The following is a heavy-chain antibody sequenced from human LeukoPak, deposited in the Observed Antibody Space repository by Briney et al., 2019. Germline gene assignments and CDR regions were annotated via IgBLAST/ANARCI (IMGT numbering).Heavy chain of an antibody. J-gene: IGHJ4*02. CDR3: APRMAAPPGYSD. Sequence: ASVKVSCKVSGYTLTELSMHWVRQAPGKGLEWMGGFDPEDGETIYAQKFQGRVTMTEDTSTDTAYMELSSLRSEDTAVYYCAPRMAAPPGYSDWGQGTLVTVPS. D-gene: IGHD6-6*01. CDR1: GYTLTELS. V-gene: IGHV1-24*01. CDR2: FDPEDGET.